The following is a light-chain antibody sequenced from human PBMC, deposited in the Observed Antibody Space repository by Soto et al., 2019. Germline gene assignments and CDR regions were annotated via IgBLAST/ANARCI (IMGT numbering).Light chain of an antibody. CDR1: SSDVGDYNY. CDR3: SSFAGSPVV. V-gene: IGLV2-8*01. CDR2: EVS. Sequence: QSALTQPPSASGSLGQSVTIPCTGTSSDVGDYNYVSWYQQHPGKVPKLMIYEVSKRPSGVPDRFSGSKSGNTASLTVSGLQAEDEADYYCSSFAGSPVVSGGGTKVTVL. J-gene: IGLJ2*01.